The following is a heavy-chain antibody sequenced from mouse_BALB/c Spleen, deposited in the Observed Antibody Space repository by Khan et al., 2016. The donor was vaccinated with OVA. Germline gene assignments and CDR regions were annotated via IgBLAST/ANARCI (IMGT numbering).Heavy chain of an antibody. D-gene: IGHD1-1*02. J-gene: IGHJ1*01. CDR1: GYTFTNYG. CDR2: INTYTGEP. Sequence: QIQLVQSGPELKKPGETVKISCKASGYTFTNYGMNWVKQAPGKGLKWMGWINTYTGEPTYADDFKGRFAFSLETSASTAYLQINNLKNEDTATYFCASGGYWYCDVWGEGTTVTVSS. V-gene: IGHV9-3-1*01. CDR3: ASGGYWYCDV.